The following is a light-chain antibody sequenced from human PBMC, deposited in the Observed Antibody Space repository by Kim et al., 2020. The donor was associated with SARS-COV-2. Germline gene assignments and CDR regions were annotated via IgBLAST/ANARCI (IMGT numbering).Light chain of an antibody. CDR3: QSYDSSNVV. Sequence: NFMLTQPHSVSESPGKTVTISCTGSSGSIASNYVQWYQQRPGSAPTTVIYEDNQRPSGVPDRVSGSIDSSSNSASLTISGLKTEDEADYYCQSYDSSNVVFGGGTQLTVL. CDR1: SGSIASNY. V-gene: IGLV6-57*02. CDR2: EDN. J-gene: IGLJ2*01.